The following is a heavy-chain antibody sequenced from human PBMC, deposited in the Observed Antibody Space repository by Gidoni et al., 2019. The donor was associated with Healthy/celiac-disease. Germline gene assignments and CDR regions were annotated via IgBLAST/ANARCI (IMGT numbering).Heavy chain of an antibody. CDR2: IIPIFGTA. J-gene: IGHJ6*02. CDR1: GGTFSSYA. V-gene: IGHV1-69*01. Sequence: QVQLVQSGAEVKKPGSSVKVSCKASGGTFSSYAISWVRQAPGQGLEWMGGIIPIFGTANYAQKFQGRVTITADESMSTAYMELSSLRSEDTAVYYCARAGTVTRNYYYYYGMDVWGQGTTVTVSS. D-gene: IGHD4-17*01. CDR3: ARAGTVTRNYYYYYGMDV.